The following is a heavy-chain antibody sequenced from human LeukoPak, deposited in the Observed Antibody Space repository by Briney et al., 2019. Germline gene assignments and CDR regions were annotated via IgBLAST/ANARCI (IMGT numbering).Heavy chain of an antibody. Sequence: SETLSLTCAVYGGSFSGYYWSWTRQPPGKGLEWIGEINHSGSTNYNPSLRSRVTISVDTSKNQFSLKLSSVTAADTAVYYCARGGSIAARPAPDYWGQGTLVTVSS. D-gene: IGHD6-6*01. J-gene: IGHJ4*02. CDR2: INHSGST. CDR1: GGSFSGYY. V-gene: IGHV4-34*01. CDR3: ARGGSIAARPAPDY.